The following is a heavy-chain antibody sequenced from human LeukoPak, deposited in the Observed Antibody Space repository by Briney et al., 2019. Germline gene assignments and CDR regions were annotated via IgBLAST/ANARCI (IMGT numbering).Heavy chain of an antibody. Sequence: GGSLRLSCAASGFTFSRYGMHWVRQALGKGLEWVAVIWYDGSNKYYADSVKGRFTISRDNSKNTLYLQVNSLRAEDTAVYYCARGASLEMATFDYWGQGTLVTVSS. CDR3: ARGASLEMATFDY. CDR1: GFTFSRYG. D-gene: IGHD5-24*01. CDR2: IWYDGSNK. V-gene: IGHV3-33*01. J-gene: IGHJ4*02.